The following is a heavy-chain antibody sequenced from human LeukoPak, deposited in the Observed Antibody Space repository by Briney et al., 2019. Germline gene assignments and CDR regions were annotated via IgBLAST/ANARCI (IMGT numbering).Heavy chain of an antibody. CDR1: GGSISSSSYY. D-gene: IGHD6-19*01. V-gene: IGHV4-39*07. Sequence: KPSETLSLTCTVSGGSISSSSYYWGWIRQPPGKGLEWIGSIYYSGSTYYNPSLKSRVTISVDTSKNQFSLKLSSVTAADTAVYYCARDRDSSGWPRIDYWGQGTLVTVSS. J-gene: IGHJ4*02. CDR3: ARDRDSSGWPRIDY. CDR2: IYYSGST.